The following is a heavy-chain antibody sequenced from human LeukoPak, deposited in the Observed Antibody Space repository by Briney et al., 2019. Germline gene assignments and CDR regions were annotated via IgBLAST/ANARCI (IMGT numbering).Heavy chain of an antibody. J-gene: IGHJ4*02. V-gene: IGHV4-30-2*05. CDR1: GGSISSGGYY. D-gene: IGHD6-13*01. CDR3: ARELEQQQTYYFDY. CDR2: IYHSGST. Sequence: PSQTLSLTCTVSGGSISSGGYYWSWIRQPPGKGLEWIGYIYHSGSTYYNPSLKSRVTISVDTSKNQFSLKLSSVTAADTAVYYCARELEQQQTYYFDYWGQGTLVTVSS.